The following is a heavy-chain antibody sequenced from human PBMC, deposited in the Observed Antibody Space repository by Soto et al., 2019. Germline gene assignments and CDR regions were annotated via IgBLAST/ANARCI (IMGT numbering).Heavy chain of an antibody. CDR1: GFTFSSYS. CDR3: ARDLYSSSARYFDY. J-gene: IGHJ4*02. Sequence: EVQLVESGGGLVKPGGSLRLSCAASGFTFSSYSMNWVRQAPGKGLEWVSSISSSSSYIYYADSVKGRFTISRDNAKNTLYLQMNSLRAEDTAVYYCARDLYSSSARYFDYWGQGTLVTVSS. V-gene: IGHV3-21*01. CDR2: ISSSSSYI. D-gene: IGHD6-6*01.